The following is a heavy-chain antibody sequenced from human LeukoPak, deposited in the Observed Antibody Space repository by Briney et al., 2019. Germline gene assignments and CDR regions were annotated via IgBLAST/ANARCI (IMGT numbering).Heavy chain of an antibody. V-gene: IGHV4-59*12. CDR2: IYYRGST. J-gene: IGHJ5*02. D-gene: IGHD3-3*01. CDR3: ARDEGYYDFCFAH. CDR1: GDSISRYY. Sequence: SETLSLTCTVSGDSISRYYWSWIRQPPGKGLEWVGYIYYRGSTNYNPSLKSRVTISVDTSKNQFSLKLSSVTAADTAVYYCARDEGYYDFCFAHWGQGTLVTVSS.